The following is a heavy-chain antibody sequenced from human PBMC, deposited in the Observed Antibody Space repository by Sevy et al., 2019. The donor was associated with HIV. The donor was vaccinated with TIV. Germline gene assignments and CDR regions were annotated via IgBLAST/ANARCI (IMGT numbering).Heavy chain of an antibody. CDR2: IITSFGTT. J-gene: IGHJ4*02. D-gene: IGHD3-22*01. CDR1: GFTFSSYT. Sequence: ASVKVSCKASGFTFSSYTITWVRQAPGQGLEWMGEIITSFGTTNYAQRFQDRVSITADGSTTTAYMELSSLRSDDTAVYYCARGSTMMFGGGYYFDYWGQGTLVTVSS. V-gene: IGHV1-69*13. CDR3: ARGSTMMFGGGYYFDY.